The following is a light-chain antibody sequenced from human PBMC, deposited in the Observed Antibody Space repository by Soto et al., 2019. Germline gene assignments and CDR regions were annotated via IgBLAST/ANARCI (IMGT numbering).Light chain of an antibody. Sequence: DIQMTQSPFPLSGSVGDRVTITCRASQTISSWLAWYQQKPGKAPKLLIYKASTLKSGVPSRFSGSGSGTEFTLTISSLQPDDFATYYCQQYDSYSAAFSQGTKVDIK. CDR2: KAS. CDR3: QQYDSYSAA. CDR1: QTISSW. V-gene: IGKV1-5*03. J-gene: IGKJ1*01.